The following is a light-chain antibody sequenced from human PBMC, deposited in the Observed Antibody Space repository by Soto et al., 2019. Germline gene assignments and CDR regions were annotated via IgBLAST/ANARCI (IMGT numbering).Light chain of an antibody. CDR2: GAS. Sequence: EILLTQSAGTLSLSPGERATLSCRASQSVSSSYLAWYQQKPGQAPRPLIYGASSRATGIPDRFSGSGSGTDFTLTISRLEPEDFAVYYCQQYGSSPWTFGQGTKV. V-gene: IGKV3-20*01. CDR3: QQYGSSPWT. J-gene: IGKJ1*01. CDR1: QSVSSSY.